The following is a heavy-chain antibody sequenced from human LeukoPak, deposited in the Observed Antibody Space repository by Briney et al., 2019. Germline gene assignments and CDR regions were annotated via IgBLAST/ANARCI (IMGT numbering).Heavy chain of an antibody. V-gene: IGHV3-48*04. Sequence: PGGSLRLSCAASGFTFSSYSMNWVRQAPGKGLEWISYISSGSSTIYYADSVKGRFTISRDNAKNTLYLQMNSLRGEDTAVYYCGREVQAPGKTLEYWGQGTLVTVSS. CDR2: ISSGSSTI. CDR1: GFTFSSYS. CDR3: GREVQAPGKTLEY. J-gene: IGHJ4*02.